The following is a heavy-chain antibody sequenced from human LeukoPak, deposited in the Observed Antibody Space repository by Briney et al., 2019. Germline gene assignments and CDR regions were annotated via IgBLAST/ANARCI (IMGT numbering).Heavy chain of an antibody. D-gene: IGHD1-26*01. J-gene: IGHJ2*01. V-gene: IGHV1-2*02. Sequence: ASVKVSCKASGYTFTGYYMHWVRQAPGQGLEWMGWINPSSGGTNYAQKFQGRVTMTRDTSISTAYMELSRLRSDDTAVYYCARDRLSGSLGLTGYFDLWGRGTLVTVSS. CDR1: GYTFTGYY. CDR2: INPSSGGT. CDR3: ARDRLSGSLGLTGYFDL.